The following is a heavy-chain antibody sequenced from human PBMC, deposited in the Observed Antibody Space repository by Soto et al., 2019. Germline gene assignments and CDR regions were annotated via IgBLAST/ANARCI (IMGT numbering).Heavy chain of an antibody. V-gene: IGHV1-69*13. CDR3: ARAAATYYDFWSGYQLDY. D-gene: IGHD3-3*01. J-gene: IGHJ4*02. CDR1: GGTFSSYA. CDR2: IIPIFGTA. Sequence: ASVKVSCKASGGTFSSYAISWVRQAPGQGLEWMGGIIPIFGTANYAQKFQGRVTITADESTSTAYMELSSLRSEDTAVYYCARAAATYYDFWSGYQLDYWGQGTLVTVSS.